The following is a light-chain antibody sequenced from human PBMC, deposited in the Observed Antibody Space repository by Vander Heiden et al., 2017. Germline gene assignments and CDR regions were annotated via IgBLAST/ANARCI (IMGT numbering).Light chain of an antibody. CDR2: DAS. J-gene: IGKJ5*01. CDR1: QSIRSK. V-gene: IGKV3-15*01. CDR3: QQYSNRPPIT. Sequence: EIVMTQSPAILSVSPGERATLSCRASQSIRSKLAWYQKKPGQPPSLLIYDASSRATGVPARFSGSGSGTDFTLTISSLQSEDFAVYYCQQYSNRPPITFGHGTRLGIK.